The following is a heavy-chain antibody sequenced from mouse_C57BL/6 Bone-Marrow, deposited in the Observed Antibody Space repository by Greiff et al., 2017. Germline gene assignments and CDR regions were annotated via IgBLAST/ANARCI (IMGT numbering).Heavy chain of an antibody. V-gene: IGHV5-4*01. D-gene: IGHD1-1*01. J-gene: IGHJ4*01. CDR2: ISDGGSYT. CDR3: ARDALRYAMDY. CDR1: GFTFSSYA. Sequence: EVKLQESGGGLVKPGGSLKLSCAASGFTFSSYAMSWVRQTPEKRLEWVATISDGGSYTYYPDNVKGRFTISRDNAKNNLYLQMSHLKSEDTAMYYCARDALRYAMDYWGQGTSVTVSS.